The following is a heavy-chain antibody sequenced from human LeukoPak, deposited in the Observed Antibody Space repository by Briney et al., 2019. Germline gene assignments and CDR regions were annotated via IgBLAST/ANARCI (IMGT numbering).Heavy chain of an antibody. Sequence: GGSLRLSCAASGFTFSSYAMTWVRQAPGKGLEWVSAISDSGGTTYYADSVKGRFTISRDNSKNALYLQMNSLRAEDTAVYYCAKGLGTFDYWGQGTLVTVSS. CDR1: GFTFSSYA. CDR3: AKGLGTFDY. V-gene: IGHV3-23*01. CDR2: ISDSGGTT. D-gene: IGHD1-14*01. J-gene: IGHJ4*02.